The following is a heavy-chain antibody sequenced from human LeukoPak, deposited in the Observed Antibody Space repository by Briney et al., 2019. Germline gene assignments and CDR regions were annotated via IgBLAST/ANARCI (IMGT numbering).Heavy chain of an antibody. Sequence: SETLSLTCAVSGYSISSGYYWGWIRQPPGKGLEWIGSISHSGSTFYNPSLKSRVTILVDTSKNQFSLKLSSVTAADTAVYYCARHPDSSGYYIGYWGQGTLVTVSS. CDR2: ISHSGST. V-gene: IGHV4-38-2*01. CDR1: GYSISSGYY. CDR3: ARHPDSSGYYIGY. D-gene: IGHD3-22*01. J-gene: IGHJ4*02.